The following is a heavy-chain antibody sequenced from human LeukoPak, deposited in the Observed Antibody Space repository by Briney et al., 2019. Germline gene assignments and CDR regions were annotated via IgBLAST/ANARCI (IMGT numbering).Heavy chain of an antibody. CDR1: GFTFSSYS. V-gene: IGHV3-21*01. D-gene: IGHD5-24*01. CDR3: ARDGGWLQLNY. Sequence: GGSLRLSCAASGFTFSSYSVNWVRQAPGKGLEWVSSISSSSSYIYYADSVKGRFTISRDNAKNSLYLQMNSLRAEDTAVYYCARDGGWLQLNYWGQGTLVTVSS. CDR2: ISSSSSYI. J-gene: IGHJ4*02.